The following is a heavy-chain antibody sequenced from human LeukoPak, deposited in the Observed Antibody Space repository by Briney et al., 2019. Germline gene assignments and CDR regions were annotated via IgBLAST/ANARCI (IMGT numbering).Heavy chain of an antibody. D-gene: IGHD2-15*01. V-gene: IGHV1-2*06. J-gene: IGHJ5*02. CDR3: ARGYCRGGSCYSVENWFDP. CDR2: INPNSGGT. CDR1: GYTFTGYY. Sequence: ASVKVSCKAAGYTFTGYYMFWVRQAPGQGLEWMGRINPNSGGTNYAQKFQGRVTMTRDTSISTAYMELSRLRSDDTAVYYCARGYCRGGSCYSVENWFDPWGQGTPVTVSS.